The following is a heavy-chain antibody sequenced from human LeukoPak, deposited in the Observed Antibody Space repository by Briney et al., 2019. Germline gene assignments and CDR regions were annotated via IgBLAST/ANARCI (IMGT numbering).Heavy chain of an antibody. V-gene: IGHV3-74*01. CDR1: GFTFSRYW. CDR3: ASLPHDY. CDR2: INSDGSST. Sequence: GGSLRLSCAASGFTFSRYWMHWVRQAPGKGLVWVSRINSDGSSTTYADSVKGRFTISRDSARNSLFLQMSSLRAEDTAIYYCASLPHDYWGQGTLVTVSS. J-gene: IGHJ4*02.